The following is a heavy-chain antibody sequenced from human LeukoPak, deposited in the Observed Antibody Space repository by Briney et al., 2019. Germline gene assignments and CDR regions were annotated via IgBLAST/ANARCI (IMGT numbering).Heavy chain of an antibody. J-gene: IGHJ4*01. CDR3: AKGGGVVGSGWRMGDFDS. V-gene: IGHV3-23*01. CDR1: GVTFSSYA. CDR2: ISGSGGST. Sequence: GGSLRLSCAASGVTFSSYAMSWVRQAPGKGLEWVSAISGSGGSTYYADSVKGRFTISRDNSKNTRCLQMNSLRADDTGVDYCAKGGGVVGSGWRMGDFDSWGQGTLVTVSS. D-gene: IGHD6-19*01.